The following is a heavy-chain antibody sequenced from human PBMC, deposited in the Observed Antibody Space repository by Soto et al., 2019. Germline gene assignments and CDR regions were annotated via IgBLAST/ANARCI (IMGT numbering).Heavy chain of an antibody. CDR1: GFTFSSYS. Sequence: GGSLRLSCAASGFTFSSYSMNWVRQAPGKGLEWVSSISSSSSYIYYADSVKGRFTISRDNAKNSLYLQMNSLRAEDTAVYYCARGEISLAAAGIVFDYRGQGTLVTVSS. CDR3: ARGEISLAAAGIVFDY. V-gene: IGHV3-21*01. D-gene: IGHD6-13*01. J-gene: IGHJ4*02. CDR2: ISSSSSYI.